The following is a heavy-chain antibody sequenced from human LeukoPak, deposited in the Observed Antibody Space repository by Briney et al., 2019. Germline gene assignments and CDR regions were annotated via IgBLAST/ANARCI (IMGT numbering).Heavy chain of an antibody. V-gene: IGHV1-18*01. CDR2: ISAYNGNT. CDR1: GYTFTSYG. CDR3: AREYVLRFLEWLPQLRRGFDY. Sequence: GASVKVSCKASGYTFTSYGISWVRQAPGQGLEWMGWISAYNGNTNYAQKLQGRVTMTTDTSTSTAYMELSSLRSEDTAVYYCAREYVLRFLEWLPQLRRGFDYWGQGTLVTVSS. J-gene: IGHJ4*02. D-gene: IGHD3-3*01.